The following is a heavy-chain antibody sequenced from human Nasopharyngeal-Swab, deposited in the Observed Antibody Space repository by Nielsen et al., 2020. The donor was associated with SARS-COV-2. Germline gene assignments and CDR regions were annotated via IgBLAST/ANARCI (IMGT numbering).Heavy chain of an antibody. CDR1: GGSITTSRHR. CDR3: ARLDPFGSEDK. Sequence: SETLSLTCTVVGGSITTSRHRWGWIRQPQGKGLEWIGQILVNRYTEYHPSVRGRITVYADTSENSFSLRLNSATAADTAVYYCARLDPFGSEDKWGQGTLVNVSS. V-gene: IGHV4-39*02. J-gene: IGHJ4*02. D-gene: IGHD3-3*01. CDR2: ILVNRYT.